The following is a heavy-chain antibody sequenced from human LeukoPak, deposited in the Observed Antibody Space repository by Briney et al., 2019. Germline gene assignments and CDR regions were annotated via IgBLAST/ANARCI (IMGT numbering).Heavy chain of an antibody. D-gene: IGHD1-1*01. Sequence: GGSLRLSCAASGFTFSSYSMNWVRQAPGKGLEWVSSISSSSSYIYYADSVKGRFTISIDNAKNTLYLQMNSLRAEDTAVYYCARGKTTGTTYATLDYWGQGTLVTVSS. J-gene: IGHJ4*02. CDR3: ARGKTTGTTYATLDY. V-gene: IGHV3-21*03. CDR2: ISSSSSYI. CDR1: GFTFSSYS.